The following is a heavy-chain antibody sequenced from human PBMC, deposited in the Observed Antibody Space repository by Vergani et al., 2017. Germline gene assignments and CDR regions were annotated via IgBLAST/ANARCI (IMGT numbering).Heavy chain of an antibody. V-gene: IGHV5-51*01. CDR3: ARLYGRDSSGRKYFDY. CDR2: IHPADSDT. CDR1: GYSFTNYW. Sequence: EVQLVQSGAEVKKPGESLKISCQISGYSFTNYWIGWVRQMPGKGLEWMGIIHPADSDTRYSPSFQGQVTISVDKSISTAYLQRSSLRAADSAMYYCARLYGRDSSGRKYFDYWGQGALGTVS. D-gene: IGHD3-22*01. J-gene: IGHJ4*02.